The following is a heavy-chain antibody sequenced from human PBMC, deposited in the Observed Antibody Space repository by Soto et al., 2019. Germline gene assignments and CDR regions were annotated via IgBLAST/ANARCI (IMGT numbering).Heavy chain of an antibody. CDR1: GDSIRSYY. V-gene: IGHV4-4*07. D-gene: IGHD6-6*01. CDR3: ARASVWYSSSFGYYFDY. Sequence: QVQLQESGPGLVKPSETLSLTCTVSGDSIRSYYWSWILQSAGKGLEWIGRIYTSGSTNYNPSLKSRVTMSVDTSKNHFSLKLSSLTAADTAVYYCARASVWYSSSFGYYFDYWGQGTLVTVSS. J-gene: IGHJ4*02. CDR2: IYTSGST.